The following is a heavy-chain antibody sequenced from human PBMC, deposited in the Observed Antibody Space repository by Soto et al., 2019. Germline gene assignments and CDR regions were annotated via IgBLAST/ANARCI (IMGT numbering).Heavy chain of an antibody. Sequence: EVQLVESGGGLVKPGGCLRLSCAASGLTFSNAEMTWVRQAPGKGLEWVGRIRGKGDGGATDYAAPVKYRFIILRDDSENMVYLQMNSLKTEDTAVYYCTTSGGGSGWSFWGQGTLVTVSS. V-gene: IGHV3-15*07. CDR3: TTSGGGSGWSF. J-gene: IGHJ4*02. CDR1: GLTFSNAE. CDR2: IRGKGDGGAT. D-gene: IGHD6-19*01.